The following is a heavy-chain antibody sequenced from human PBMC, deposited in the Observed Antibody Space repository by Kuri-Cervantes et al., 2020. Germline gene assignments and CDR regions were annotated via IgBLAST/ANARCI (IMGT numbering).Heavy chain of an antibody. Sequence: GESLKISCAASGFTFSSYAMHWVRQAPGKGLEWVAVISYDGSNKYYADSVKGRFTISRDNSKNTLYLQMNSLRAEDTAVYYCAKEEWLVPSAEDYWGQGTLVTVSS. CDR3: AKEEWLVPSAEDY. V-gene: IGHV3-30*07. D-gene: IGHD6-19*01. J-gene: IGHJ4*02. CDR2: ISYDGSNK. CDR1: GFTFSSYA.